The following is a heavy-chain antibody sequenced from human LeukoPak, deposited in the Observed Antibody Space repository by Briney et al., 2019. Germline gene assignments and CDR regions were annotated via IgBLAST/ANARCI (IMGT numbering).Heavy chain of an antibody. CDR3: ARPGDFWSGYADAFDI. CDR2: INLSGGST. V-gene: IGHV1-46*01. D-gene: IGHD3-3*01. J-gene: IGHJ3*02. CDR1: GYTFTSYY. Sequence: ASVTVSCKASGYTFTSYYMHWVRQAPGQGLEWMGIINLSGGSTSYAQKFQGRVTMTRDMSTSTIYMELSSLRSEDTAVYYCARPGDFWSGYADAFDIWGQGTMVTVSS.